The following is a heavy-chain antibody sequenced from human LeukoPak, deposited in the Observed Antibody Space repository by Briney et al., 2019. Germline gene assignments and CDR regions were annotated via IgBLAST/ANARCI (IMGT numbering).Heavy chain of an antibody. V-gene: IGHV3-23*01. CDR2: ISGSGGST. J-gene: IGHJ5*02. CDR1: GFTFSSYW. CDR3: AKDLNRPTRDWCDP. Sequence: GGSLRLSCAASGFTFSSYWMHWVRQAPGKGLEWVSAISGSGGSTYYADSVEGRFTISRDNSKNTLYLQMNSLRAEDTAIYYCAKDLNRPTRDWCDPWGQGTLVTVSS. D-gene: IGHD2-2*01.